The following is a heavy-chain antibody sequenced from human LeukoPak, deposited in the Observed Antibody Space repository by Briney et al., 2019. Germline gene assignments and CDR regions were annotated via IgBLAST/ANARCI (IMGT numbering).Heavy chain of an antibody. V-gene: IGHV4-59*01. D-gene: IGHD3-10*01. Sequence: PSETLSLTCTVSGGSISSYYWSWIRQPPGKGLEWIGYIYYSGSTNYNPSLKSRVTISVDTSKNQFSLKLSSVTAADTAVYYCAREFREKWVGELYYFDYWGQGTLVTVSS. J-gene: IGHJ4*02. CDR3: AREFREKWVGELYYFDY. CDR1: GGSISSYY. CDR2: IYYSGST.